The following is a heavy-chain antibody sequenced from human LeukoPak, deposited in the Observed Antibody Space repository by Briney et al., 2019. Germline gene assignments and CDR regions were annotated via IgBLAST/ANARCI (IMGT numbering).Heavy chain of an antibody. CDR1: GYTFTGYY. CDR2: ICPYWDAT. V-gene: IGHV1-2*02. D-gene: IGHD6-6*01. CDR3: AGDRNSGSSLDI. J-gene: IGHJ3*02. Sequence: GASVTVSCKASGYTFTGYYIHWVRQAPRQRLEWMGWICPYWDATNYSQNIQGRVTMTRDTSISTAYMELSSLKSDDTAVYYSAGDRNSGSSLDIWGQGTMLTVSS.